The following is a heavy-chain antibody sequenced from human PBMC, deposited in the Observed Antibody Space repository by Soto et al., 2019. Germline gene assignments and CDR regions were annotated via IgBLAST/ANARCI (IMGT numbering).Heavy chain of an antibody. D-gene: IGHD2-15*01. Sequence: QVQLVQSGAEVKKPGSSVKVSCKASGGTFSSYTISWVRQAPGQGLEWMGRIIPILGIANYAQKFQGRVTITADKSTSTAYMELSSLRSEDTAVYYCASSPRCSGGSCHFDYWGQGTLVTVSS. J-gene: IGHJ4*02. CDR1: GGTFSSYT. CDR3: ASSPRCSGGSCHFDY. CDR2: IIPILGIA. V-gene: IGHV1-69*02.